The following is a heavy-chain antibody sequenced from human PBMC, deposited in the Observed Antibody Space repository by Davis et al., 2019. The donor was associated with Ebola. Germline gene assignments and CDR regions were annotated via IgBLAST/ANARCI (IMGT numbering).Heavy chain of an antibody. D-gene: IGHD4-23*01. CDR2: VYSSGVV. J-gene: IGHJ4*02. CDR1: GGFISSYY. CDR3: ARFGGSYPPYSFDS. V-gene: IGHV4-4*07. Sequence: PGGSLRLSCTVSGGFISSYYWSWVRQPANKGLEWIGRVYSSGVVDYSPSLKSRVTLSVDMSKNQVSLNLTSVTAADTAVYYCARFGGSYPPYSFDSWGQGTLVTISA.